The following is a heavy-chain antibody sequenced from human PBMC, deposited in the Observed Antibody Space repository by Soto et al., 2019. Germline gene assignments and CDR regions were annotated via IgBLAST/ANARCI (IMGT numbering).Heavy chain of an antibody. CDR3: ATVSPAMVRGVMGAFDI. CDR1: GYTLTELS. Sequence: ASVKVSCKVSGYTLTELSMHWVRQAPGKGLEWMGGFDPEDGETIYAQKFQGRVTMTEDTSTDTAYMELSSLRSEDTAVYYCATVSPAMVRGVMGAFDIWGQGTMVTVSS. V-gene: IGHV1-24*01. J-gene: IGHJ3*02. D-gene: IGHD3-10*01. CDR2: FDPEDGET.